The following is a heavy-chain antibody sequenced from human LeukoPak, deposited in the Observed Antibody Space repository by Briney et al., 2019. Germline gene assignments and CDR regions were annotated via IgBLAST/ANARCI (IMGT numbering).Heavy chain of an antibody. V-gene: IGHV4-34*01. CDR2: INHSGSI. CDR1: GGSFSGYY. J-gene: IGHJ4*02. Sequence: SETLSLTCAVYGGSFSGYYWSWIRQPPGKGLEWIGEINHSGSISYNPSLKSRVTISVDTSKNQFSLKLSSVTAADTAVYYCARRPCSGGSCKDYWGQGTLVTVSS. CDR3: ARRPCSGGSCKDY. D-gene: IGHD2-15*01.